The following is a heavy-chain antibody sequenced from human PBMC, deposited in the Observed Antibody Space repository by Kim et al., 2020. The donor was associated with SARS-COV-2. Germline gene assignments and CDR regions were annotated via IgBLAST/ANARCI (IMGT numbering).Heavy chain of an antibody. D-gene: IGHD3-22*01. J-gene: IGHJ4*02. CDR2: IIPIFGTA. Sequence: SVKVSCKASGGTFSSYAISWVRQAPGQGLEWMGGIIPIFGTANYAQKFQGRVTITADESTSTAYMELSSLRSEDTAVYYCARADYYDSSGYGDRFDYWGQGTLVTVSS. CDR1: GGTFSSYA. CDR3: ARADYYDSSGYGDRFDY. V-gene: IGHV1-69*13.